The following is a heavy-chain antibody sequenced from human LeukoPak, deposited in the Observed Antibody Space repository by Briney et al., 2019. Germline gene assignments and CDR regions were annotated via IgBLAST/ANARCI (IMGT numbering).Heavy chain of an antibody. CDR3: ARESPGASLY. CDR1: GFTFSSYW. CDR2: IDSGSSYI. J-gene: IGHJ4*02. V-gene: IGHV3-21*01. Sequence: GESLKISCAASGFTFSSYWMHWVRQAPGKGLEWVSSIDSGSSYIFYADSVKGRFTISRDNAKSSLFLQMNSLRVEDTAVYYCARESPGASLYWGQGTLVTVSS.